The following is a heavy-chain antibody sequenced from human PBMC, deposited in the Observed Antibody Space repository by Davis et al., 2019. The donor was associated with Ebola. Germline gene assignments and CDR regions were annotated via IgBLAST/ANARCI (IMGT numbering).Heavy chain of an antibody. CDR1: GGSFRGYY. J-gene: IGHJ6*04. CDR2: INHSGST. V-gene: IGHV4-34*01. Sequence: SDTLSLTFAVHGGSFRGYYWRWIRQPPRTRLEWIGEINHSGSTNYNTSLKSRVTISVDTSKNQFSLKLNSVTAADTAVYYCARGRIWQQLGIDYYYGMDVWGKETTVTVSS. CDR3: ARGRIWQQLGIDYYYGMDV. D-gene: IGHD6-13*01.